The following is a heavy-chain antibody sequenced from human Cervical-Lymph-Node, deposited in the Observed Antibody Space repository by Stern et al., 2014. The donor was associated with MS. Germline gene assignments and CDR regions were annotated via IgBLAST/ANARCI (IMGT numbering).Heavy chain of an antibody. CDR3: AREKRDCSGGSCYSRDDY. CDR1: GYTFTSYY. J-gene: IGHJ4*02. Sequence: QVQLVESGAEVKKPGASVKVSCKASGYTFTSYYMHWVRQAPGQGLEWMGIINPSGGTTNHAQKVQGRVTMTRDTSTSTVYMELSSLRSEDTAVYYCAREKRDCSGGSCYSRDDYWGQGTLVTVSS. V-gene: IGHV1-46*03. D-gene: IGHD2-15*01. CDR2: INPSGGTT.